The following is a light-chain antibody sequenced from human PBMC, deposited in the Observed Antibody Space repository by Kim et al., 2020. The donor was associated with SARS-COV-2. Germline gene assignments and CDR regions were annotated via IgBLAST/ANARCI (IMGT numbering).Light chain of an antibody. CDR2: SND. CDR1: SSNIRSNI. CDR3: SAWDDSLNGWV. V-gene: IGLV1-44*01. J-gene: IGLJ3*02. Sequence: QSVLTQPPSASGTPGQRVTISCSGSSSNIRSNIRNWYQQLPGTAPNLLIYSNDQQPSGVPARFSGSKSGTSASPPISWLQSEEEAAYYCSAWDDSLNGWVFGGGTQLTVL.